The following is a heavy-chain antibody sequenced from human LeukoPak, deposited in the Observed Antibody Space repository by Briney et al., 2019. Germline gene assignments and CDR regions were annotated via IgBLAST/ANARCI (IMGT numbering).Heavy chain of an antibody. CDR1: GFTFSDYY. CDR2: ISSSSSYT. Sequence: GGSLRLSCAASGFTFSDYYMTWIRQAPGKGLEWVSYISSSSSYTNHADSVKGRFTISRDNAKNSLYLQMNSLRVEDTAVYYCARDQEGGWYFDVWGRGTLVTVSS. V-gene: IGHV3-11*05. CDR3: ARDQEGGWYFDV. J-gene: IGHJ2*01.